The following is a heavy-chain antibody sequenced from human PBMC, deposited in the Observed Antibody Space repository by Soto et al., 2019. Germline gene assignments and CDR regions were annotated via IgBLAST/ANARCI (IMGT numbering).Heavy chain of an antibody. J-gene: IGHJ4*02. V-gene: IGHV3-30-3*01. D-gene: IGHD3-3*01. CDR2: ISYDGSNK. Sequence: QVQPVESGGGVVQPGRSLRLSCAASGFTFSSYAMHWVRQAPGKGLEWVAVISYDGSNKYYADSVKGRFTISRDNSKNTLYLQMNSLRAEDTAVYYCARVKWITIFGVPSHWGQGTLVTVSS. CDR3: ARVKWITIFGVPSH. CDR1: GFTFSSYA.